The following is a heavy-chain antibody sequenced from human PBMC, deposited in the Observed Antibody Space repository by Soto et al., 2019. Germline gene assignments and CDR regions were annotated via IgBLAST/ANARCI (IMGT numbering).Heavy chain of an antibody. D-gene: IGHD6-19*01. V-gene: IGHV1-69*13. CDR3: AMIEYSSGSDY. J-gene: IGHJ4*02. CDR2: IMPIFGTT. Sequence: SVKVSCKASGGTFSSFPIAWVRQAPGQGLEWVGGIMPIFGTTKYAQNFRDRVTIYADESTSTAYMELSSLRFGDTAVYYCAMIEYSSGSDYWGQGTLVTVSS. CDR1: GGTFSSFP.